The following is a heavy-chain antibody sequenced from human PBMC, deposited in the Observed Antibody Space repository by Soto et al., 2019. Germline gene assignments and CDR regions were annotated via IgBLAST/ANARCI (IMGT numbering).Heavy chain of an antibody. V-gene: IGHV3-7*01. CDR2: IKQDGSEK. CDR3: ARVGSSDTLYYYYYYMDV. CDR1: GFTFSSYW. Sequence: GGSLRLSCAASGFTFSSYWMSWVRQAPGKGLEWVANIKQDGSEKYYVDSVKGRFTISRENAKNSLYLQMNSLRAEDTAVYYCARVGSSDTLYYYYYYMDVWGKGTTVTVSS. D-gene: IGHD1-26*01. J-gene: IGHJ6*03.